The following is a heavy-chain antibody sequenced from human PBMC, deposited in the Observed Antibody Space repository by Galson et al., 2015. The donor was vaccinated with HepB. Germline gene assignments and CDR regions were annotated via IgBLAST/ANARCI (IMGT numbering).Heavy chain of an antibody. CDR2: MQTEGFVI. CDR3: VRDRGFCVDDY. Sequence: SLRLSCAAAGFRVSDYWMSWVRQAPGKGPEWVAKMQTEGFVIRYADSVRGRFTISRDNPKNSMYLQMDSLRVEDTAVYYCVRDRGFCVDDYWGQGTLVTVFS. J-gene: IGHJ4*02. D-gene: IGHD2-21*01. V-gene: IGHV3-7*03. CDR1: GFRVSDYW.